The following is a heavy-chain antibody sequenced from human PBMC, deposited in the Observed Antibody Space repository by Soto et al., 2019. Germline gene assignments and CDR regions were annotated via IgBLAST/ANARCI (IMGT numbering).Heavy chain of an antibody. V-gene: IGHV4-39*02. CDR1: GGSISSSSYY. J-gene: IGHJ6*03. Sequence: SETLSLTCTVSGGSISSSSYYWGWIRQPPGKGLEWIGSIYYSGSTYYNPSLKSRVTISVDTSKNQFSLKLSSVTAADTAVYYCAREKLELRTGYYYYMDVWGKGTTVTVSS. CDR3: AREKLELRTGYYYYMDV. CDR2: IYYSGST. D-gene: IGHD1-7*01.